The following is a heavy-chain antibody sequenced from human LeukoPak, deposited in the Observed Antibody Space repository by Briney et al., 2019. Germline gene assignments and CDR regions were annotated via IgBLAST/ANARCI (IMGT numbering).Heavy chain of an antibody. CDR2: IYYSGDT. CDR1: GDSISRHY. V-gene: IGHV4-59*11. CDR3: ARDRGGAAAFDWFDP. J-gene: IGHJ5*02. D-gene: IGHD6-13*01. Sequence: PSETLSLTCTVSGDSISRHYWNWIRQPPGKGLGWIGYIYYSGDTNYNPSLKSRVTISADMSKNQFSLKLTSVTAAGTAVYYCARDRGGAAAFDWFDPWGQGTLVTVSS.